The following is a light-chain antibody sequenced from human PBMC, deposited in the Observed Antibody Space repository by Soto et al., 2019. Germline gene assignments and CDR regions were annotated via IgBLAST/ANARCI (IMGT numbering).Light chain of an antibody. J-gene: IGKJ1*01. CDR2: KAS. CDR1: QTISSW. CDR3: QKYNSAPWT. V-gene: IGKV1-5*03. Sequence: DIQMTQSPSTLSGSVGDRVTITCRASQTISSWLAWYQQKPGKAPKLLIYKASTLKSGVPSRFSGSGSGTEFTLTISSLQPEDVATYYCQKYNSAPWTFGQGTKVEIK.